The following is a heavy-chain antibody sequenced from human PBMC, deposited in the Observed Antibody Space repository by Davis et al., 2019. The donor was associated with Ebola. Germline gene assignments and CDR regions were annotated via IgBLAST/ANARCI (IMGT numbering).Heavy chain of an antibody. CDR2: IKSKSDGGAA. CDR3: RSNFDY. V-gene: IGHV3-15*01. Sequence: GESLKISCAASGFSFTDAWMNWVRQAPGKGLEWAGRIKSKSDGGAADYAAPVKGRFTISRDDSKNTVYLQMNSLKTEDTAVYYCRSNFDYWGQGALVTVSS. J-gene: IGHJ4*02. CDR1: GFSFTDAW.